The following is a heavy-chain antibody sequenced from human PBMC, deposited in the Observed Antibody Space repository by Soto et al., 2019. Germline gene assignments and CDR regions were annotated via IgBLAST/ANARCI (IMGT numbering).Heavy chain of an antibody. D-gene: IGHD6-13*01. CDR1: GYSFTSYW. V-gene: IGHV5-10-1*01. CDR3: AGGVIAAAGKAYYYYYGMDV. J-gene: IGHJ6*02. CDR2: IDPSDSYT. Sequence: PGESLKIYCKGSGYSFTSYWISWVRQMPGKGLEWMGRIDPSDSYTNYSPSFQGHVTISADKSISTAYLQWSSLKASDTAMYYCAGGVIAAAGKAYYYYYGMDVWGQGTTVTVSS.